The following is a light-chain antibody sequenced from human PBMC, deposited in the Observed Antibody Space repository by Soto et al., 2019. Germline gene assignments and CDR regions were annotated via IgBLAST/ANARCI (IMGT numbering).Light chain of an antibody. CDR2: AAS. CDR1: QGISSF. Sequence: DIQMTQSPSSLSASVGDRVTVTCRASQGISSFLAWYQQKPGKVPKLLIYAASTLQPGVPSRFSGSGYGTDFTLTISSLQPADVATYYCQKYDSAPSLTFGGGTKVEIK. J-gene: IGKJ4*01. CDR3: QKYDSAPSLT. V-gene: IGKV1-27*01.